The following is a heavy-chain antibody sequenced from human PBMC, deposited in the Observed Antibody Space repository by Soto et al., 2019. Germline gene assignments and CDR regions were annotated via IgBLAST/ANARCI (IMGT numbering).Heavy chain of an antibody. Sequence: SVKVSCKASGGTFSSYAISWVRQAPGQGLEWMGGIIPIFGTANYAQKFQGRVTITADESTSTAYMELSSLRSEDTAVYYCARESKRITIFGVGITGPFDYWGQGTLVTLSA. D-gene: IGHD3-3*01. V-gene: IGHV1-69*13. CDR2: IIPIFGTA. CDR1: GGTFSSYA. J-gene: IGHJ4*02. CDR3: ARESKRITIFGVGITGPFDY.